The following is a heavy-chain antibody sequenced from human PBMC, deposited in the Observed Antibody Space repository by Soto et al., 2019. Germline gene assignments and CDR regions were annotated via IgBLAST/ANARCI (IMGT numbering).Heavy chain of an antibody. CDR1: GYTFTSYG. J-gene: IGHJ4*02. D-gene: IGHD6-13*01. CDR2: INSYNGNT. Sequence: QVQLVQSGAEVKKPGAAVKVSCKASGYTFTSYGISWVRQAPGQGLEWMGWINSYNGNTNYAQKLQGRVTMTTETSTSTAYMELRSLRSDDTAMYYCARATSSSDKLGYWGQGTLVTVSS. V-gene: IGHV1-18*01. CDR3: ARATSSSDKLGY.